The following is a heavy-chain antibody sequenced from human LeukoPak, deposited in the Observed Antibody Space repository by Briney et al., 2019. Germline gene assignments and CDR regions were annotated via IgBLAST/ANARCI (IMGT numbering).Heavy chain of an antibody. CDR3: ARGGGGHSNGMDV. CDR2: INTDGSST. Sequence: GGSLRLSCAASGFTFSSYWMHWVRHAPGKGLVWVSHINTDGSSTSYADSVKGRFTISRDNAKNTLYLQMNSLRAGDTAVYYCARGGGGHSNGMDVWGQGTTVTVSS. V-gene: IGHV3-74*01. D-gene: IGHD3-16*01. CDR1: GFTFSSYW. J-gene: IGHJ6*02.